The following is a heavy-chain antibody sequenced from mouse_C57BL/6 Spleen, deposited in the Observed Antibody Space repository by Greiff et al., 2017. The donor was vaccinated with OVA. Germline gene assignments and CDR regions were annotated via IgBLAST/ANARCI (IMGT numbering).Heavy chain of an antibody. Sequence: VKLQESGAELVKPGASVKLSCKASGYTFTSYWMHWVKQRPGRGLEWIGRIDPNSGGTKYNEKFKSKATLPVDKPSSTAYMQLSSLTSEDSAVYYCARFYYDYDSGYYYAMDDWGQGTSVTVSS. CDR3: ARFYYDYDSGYYYAMDD. CDR2: IDPNSGGT. CDR1: GYTFTSYW. J-gene: IGHJ4*01. D-gene: IGHD2-4*01. V-gene: IGHV1-72*01.